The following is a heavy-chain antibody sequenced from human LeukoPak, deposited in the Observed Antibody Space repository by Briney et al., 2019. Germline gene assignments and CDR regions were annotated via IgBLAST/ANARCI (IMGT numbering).Heavy chain of an antibody. CDR1: GGSFSGYY. Sequence: SETLSLTCAVYGGSFSGYYWSWIRQPPGKGLEWIGEINHSGSTNYNPSLKSRVTISVDTSKNQFSLKLRSVTAADTAVYYCARGRFNRQWLVLNNPHWFDPSGQGTLVTVSS. V-gene: IGHV4-34*01. CDR3: ARGRFNRQWLVLNNPHWFDP. D-gene: IGHD6-19*01. J-gene: IGHJ5*02. CDR2: INHSGST.